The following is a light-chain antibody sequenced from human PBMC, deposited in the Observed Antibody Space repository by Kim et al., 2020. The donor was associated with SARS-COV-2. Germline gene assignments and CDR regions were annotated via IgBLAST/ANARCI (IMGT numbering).Light chain of an antibody. CDR2: KDN. CDR1: ALPKQY. V-gene: IGLV3-25*03. J-gene: IGLJ3*02. CDR3: QSADNSGTWV. Sequence: SYELTQPPSVSVSPGQTARITCSGDALPKQYAYWYQQKPGQAPVIVIYKDNERPSGIPERFSGSSSGTTVTLTISGVQAEDEADYYCQSADNSGTWVFGGGTQLTVL.